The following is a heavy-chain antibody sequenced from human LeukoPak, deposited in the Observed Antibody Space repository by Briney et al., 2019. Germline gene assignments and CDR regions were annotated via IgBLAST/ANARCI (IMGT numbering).Heavy chain of an antibody. J-gene: IGHJ3*02. D-gene: IGHD3-16*01. CDR3: ARNRGGVLPVDFLDI. CDR2: IWYDGSNK. CDR1: GFTFSNYW. Sequence: GGSLRLSCAVSGFTFSNYWMSWVRQAPGKGLEWVAVIWYDGSNKYYADSVKGRFTISRDNSKNTLYLQMNSLRAEDTAVYYCARNRGGVLPVDFLDIGGQGKMAPVFS. V-gene: IGHV3-33*08.